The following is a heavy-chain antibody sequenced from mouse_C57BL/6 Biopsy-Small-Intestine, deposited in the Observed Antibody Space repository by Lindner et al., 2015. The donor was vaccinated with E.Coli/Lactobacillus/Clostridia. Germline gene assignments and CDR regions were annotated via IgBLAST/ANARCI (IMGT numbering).Heavy chain of an antibody. D-gene: IGHD3-2*02. CDR3: GRFDQAIAY. V-gene: IGHV1-54*01. CDR2: INPGSGGT. CDR1: GYAFTNYL. Sequence: VQLQESGAELVRPGTSVKVSCKASGYAFTNYLIEWVKQRPGQGLEWIGVINPGSGGTNYNEKFKGKATVTADKSSSTAYMQLSSLTSEDSAVYFCGRFDQAIAYWGQGTLVTVSA. J-gene: IGHJ3*01.